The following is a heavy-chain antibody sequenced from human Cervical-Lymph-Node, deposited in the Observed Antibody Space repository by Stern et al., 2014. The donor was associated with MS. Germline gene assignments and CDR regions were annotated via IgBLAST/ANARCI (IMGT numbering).Heavy chain of an antibody. Sequence: VQLVESGGGLVQPGGSLRLICAASGFTFSSYSMNWVRQAPGKGLEWVSYISSSGTTIYYADSVKGRFTISRDNAKKSLYLQMNSLRAEDTAVYYCARSPLTYGRYGMDGWGQGTTVTGS. CDR2: ISSSGTTI. CDR1: GFTFSSYS. CDR3: ARSPLTYGRYGMDG. V-gene: IGHV3-48*01. D-gene: IGHD4-17*01. J-gene: IGHJ6*02.